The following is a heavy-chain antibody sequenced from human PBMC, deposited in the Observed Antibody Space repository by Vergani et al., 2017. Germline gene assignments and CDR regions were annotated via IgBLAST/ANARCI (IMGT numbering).Heavy chain of an antibody. CDR1: GGTFSSYT. CDR3: ARDPYDIVVVPAAIGGSWFDP. CDR2: ISAYNGNT. V-gene: IGHV1-18*01. Sequence: QVQLVQSGAEVKKPGSSVKVSCKASGGTFSSYTISWVRQAPGQGLEWMGWISAYNGNTNYAQKLQGRVTMTTDTSTSTAYMELRSLRSDATAVYYCARDPYDIVVVPAAIGGSWFDPWGQGTLVTVSS. J-gene: IGHJ5*02. D-gene: IGHD2-2*01.